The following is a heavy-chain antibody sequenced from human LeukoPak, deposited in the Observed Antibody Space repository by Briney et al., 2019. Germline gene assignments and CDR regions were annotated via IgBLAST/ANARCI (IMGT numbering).Heavy chain of an antibody. Sequence: PSETLSLTCTVSGGSISSYYWSWIRQPPGKGLEWIGYIYYSGSTNYNPSLKSRVTISVDTSKNQFSLKLSSVTAADTAVYYCARESYDFWSGYLGGDDAFDIWGQGTMVTVSS. CDR2: IYYSGST. J-gene: IGHJ3*02. D-gene: IGHD3-3*01. V-gene: IGHV4-59*01. CDR3: ARESYDFWSGYLGGDDAFDI. CDR1: GGSISSYY.